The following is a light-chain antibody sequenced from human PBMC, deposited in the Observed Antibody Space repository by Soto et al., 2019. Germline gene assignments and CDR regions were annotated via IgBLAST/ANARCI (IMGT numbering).Light chain of an antibody. Sequence: IQMTQSPSTLSASVGDRVTITCRASQSISSWLAWYQQKPGKAPKLLIYKASSLEGGVPSRFSGSGSGTEFTLTISSLQPDDFATYYCQQYNSYPHTFGQGTKVDIK. J-gene: IGKJ2*01. V-gene: IGKV1-5*03. CDR1: QSISSW. CDR2: KAS. CDR3: QQYNSYPHT.